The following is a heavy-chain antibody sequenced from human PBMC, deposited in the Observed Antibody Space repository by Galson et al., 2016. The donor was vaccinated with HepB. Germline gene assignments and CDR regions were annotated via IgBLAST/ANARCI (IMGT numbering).Heavy chain of an antibody. Sequence: SLRLSCAASRLTFGSDWMSWVRQAPGKGLEWVANIKEDGSEEYYVDSVKGRFTISRDNSKNTLYLQMNSLRAEDTAVYYCAKDQSNWNAIFDYWGQGTLVTVSS. CDR3: AKDQSNWNAIFDY. CDR1: RLTFGSDW. V-gene: IGHV3-7*05. CDR2: IKEDGSEE. D-gene: IGHD1-20*01. J-gene: IGHJ4*02.